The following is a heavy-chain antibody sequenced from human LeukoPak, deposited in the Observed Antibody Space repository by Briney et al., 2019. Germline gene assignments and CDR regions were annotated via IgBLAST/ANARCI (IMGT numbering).Heavy chain of an antibody. J-gene: IGHJ4*02. CDR1: GGSISSGGYY. CDR2: IYYSGST. D-gene: IGHD2-15*01. Sequence: SQTLSLTCTVSGGSISSGGYYWSWIRQHPGKGLEWIGYIYYSGSTYYNPSLKSRVTISVDTSKNQFSLKLSSVTAADTAVHYCARGFLDIVVVVAATNITNFDYWGQGTLVTVSS. CDR3: ARGFLDIVVVVAATNITNFDY. V-gene: IGHV4-31*03.